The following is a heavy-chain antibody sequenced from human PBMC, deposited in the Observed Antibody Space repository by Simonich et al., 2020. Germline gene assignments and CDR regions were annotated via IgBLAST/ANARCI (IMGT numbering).Heavy chain of an antibody. CDR1: GYTFTGNY. J-gene: IGHJ3*02. CDR3: ARVRFEAFDI. Sequence: QVQLVQSGAEVKKPGASVKVSCKASGYTFTGNYLPWVRQAPGQGLEWIGWIKPNSGGTNYAQKFQGRVTRTRDTSISTAYMELSRLRSDDTAVYYCARVRFEAFDIWGQGTMVTVSS. CDR2: IKPNSGGT. V-gene: IGHV1-2*02.